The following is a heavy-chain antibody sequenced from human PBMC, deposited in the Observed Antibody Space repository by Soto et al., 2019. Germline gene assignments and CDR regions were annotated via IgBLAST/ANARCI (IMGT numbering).Heavy chain of an antibody. CDR3: TTPWLTGYYDFDY. CDR2: IKSKTDGGTT. CDR1: GFTFSNAW. J-gene: IGHJ4*02. D-gene: IGHD3-9*01. V-gene: IGHV3-15*07. Sequence: EVQLVESGGGLVKPGRSLRLSCAASGFTFSNAWMNWVRQAPGKGLEWVGRIKSKTDGGTTDYAAPVKGRFTISRDDSKNTLYLQMNSLKTEDTAVYYCTTPWLTGYYDFDYWGQGTLVTVSS.